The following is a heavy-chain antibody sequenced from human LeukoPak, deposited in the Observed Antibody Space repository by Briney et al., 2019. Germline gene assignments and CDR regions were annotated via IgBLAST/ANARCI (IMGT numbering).Heavy chain of an antibody. CDR3: AKPGDIVVVPAATPFDY. CDR2: INAGYGNT. J-gene: IGHJ4*02. V-gene: IGHV1-3*01. Sequence: ASVKVSRKASGYTFTSYAMHSVREAPGQRLEWMGWINAGYGNTKYSRKFQGRVTITRDTSASTAYMELSSLRSEDTAVYYCAKPGDIVVVPAATPFDYWGQGTLVTVSS. D-gene: IGHD2-2*01. CDR1: GYTFTSYA.